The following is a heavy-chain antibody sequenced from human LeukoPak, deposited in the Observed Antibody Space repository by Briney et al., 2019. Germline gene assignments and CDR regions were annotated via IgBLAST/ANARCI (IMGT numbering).Heavy chain of an antibody. J-gene: IGHJ5*02. V-gene: IGHV4-59*12. CDR1: GGSISSYY. Sequence: SETLSLTCTVSGGSISSYYWSWIRQPPGKGLEWIGYIYYSGSTYYNPSLKSRVTISVDTSKNQFSLKLSSVTAADTAVYYCAREGTGYSSGWYGGNWFDPWGQGTLVTVSS. CDR2: IYYSGST. CDR3: AREGTGYSSGWYGGNWFDP. D-gene: IGHD6-19*01.